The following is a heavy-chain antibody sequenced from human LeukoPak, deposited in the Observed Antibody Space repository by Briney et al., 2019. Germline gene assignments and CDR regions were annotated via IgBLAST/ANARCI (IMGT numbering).Heavy chain of an antibody. CDR1: GFTFSSYG. V-gene: IGHV3-23*01. J-gene: IGHJ4*02. Sequence: HPGGSLRLSCAASGFTFSSYGMSWVRQAPGKGLEWVSAISGSGGSTNYADSVKGRFTISRDNSKDTLYLQMNSLRAEDTAVYYCARRAGDYSHPYDYWGQGTLVTVSS. D-gene: IGHD3-22*01. CDR2: ISGSGGST. CDR3: ARRAGDYSHPYDY.